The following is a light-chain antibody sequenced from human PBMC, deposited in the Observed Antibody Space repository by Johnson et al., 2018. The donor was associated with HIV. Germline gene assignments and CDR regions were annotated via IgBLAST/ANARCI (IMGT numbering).Light chain of an antibody. CDR3: GTWDRSLSAGGV. CDR2: DNN. J-gene: IGLJ1*01. V-gene: IGLV1-51*01. CDR1: SSNIGNNY. Sequence: QSVLTQPPSVSAAPGQKVTISCSGSSSNIGNNYVSWYQQLPGTAPKLLIYDNNKRPSGIPDRFSGYKSGTSATLGITGLQTGDEGDYYCGTWDRSLSAGGVFGTGTKVTVL.